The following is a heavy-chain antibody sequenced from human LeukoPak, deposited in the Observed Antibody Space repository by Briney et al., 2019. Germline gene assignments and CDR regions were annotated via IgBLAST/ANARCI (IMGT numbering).Heavy chain of an antibody. Sequence: GRSLRLSCAASGFTFSSYAMHWVRQAPGKGLEWVAVISYDGSNKYCADSVKGRFTISRDNSKNTLYLQMNSLRAEDTAVYYCARTRSDFWSGYRPDQYYYYGMDVWGQGTTVTVSS. J-gene: IGHJ6*02. V-gene: IGHV3-30-3*01. D-gene: IGHD3-3*01. CDR3: ARTRSDFWSGYRPDQYYYYGMDV. CDR2: ISYDGSNK. CDR1: GFTFSSYA.